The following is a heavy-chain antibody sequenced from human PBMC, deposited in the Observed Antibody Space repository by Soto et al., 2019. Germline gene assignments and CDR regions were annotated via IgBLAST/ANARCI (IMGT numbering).Heavy chain of an antibody. CDR3: ARDLSYSGNYGGDY. V-gene: IGHV3-30-3*01. Sequence: QVQLVESGGGVVQPGRSLRLSCAASGFTFSSYAMHWVRQAPGKGLAWVAFISYDGSNKYYADSVKGRFTVSRDNSKNTLYLQLNSLRAEDTAIYYCARDLSYSGNYGGDYWGQGTLVTVSS. D-gene: IGHD1-26*01. CDR1: GFTFSSYA. CDR2: ISYDGSNK. J-gene: IGHJ4*02.